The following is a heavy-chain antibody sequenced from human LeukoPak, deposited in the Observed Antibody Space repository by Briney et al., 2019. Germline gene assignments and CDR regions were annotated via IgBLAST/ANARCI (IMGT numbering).Heavy chain of an antibody. CDR1: GVSFSSNSAA. J-gene: IGHJ4*02. CDR2: TYYRSKWYN. CDR3: ARGVNIAAAGARYYFDY. D-gene: IGHD6-13*01. V-gene: IGHV6-1*01. Sequence: SQTLSLTCAVSGVSFSSNSAARDWLRQSPSRGLEWLGRTYYRSKWYNDYAVSVKSRITINPDTSKNQCSLQLNSVTPEDTAVYYCARGVNIAAAGARYYFDYWGQGTLVTVSS.